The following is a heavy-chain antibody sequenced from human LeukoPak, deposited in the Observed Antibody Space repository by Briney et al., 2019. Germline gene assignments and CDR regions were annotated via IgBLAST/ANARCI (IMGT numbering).Heavy chain of an antibody. V-gene: IGHV3-23*01. CDR3: ANDSQADSSGFWGTYYFDY. J-gene: IGHJ4*02. Sequence: GGSLRLSCAASGFTFSSYGMSWVRQAPGKGLEWVSAISGSGGSTYYADSVKGRFTISRDNSKNTLYLQMNSLRAEDTAVYYCANDSQADSSGFWGTYYFDYWGQGTLVTVSS. CDR2: ISGSGGST. CDR1: GFTFSSYG. D-gene: IGHD6-19*01.